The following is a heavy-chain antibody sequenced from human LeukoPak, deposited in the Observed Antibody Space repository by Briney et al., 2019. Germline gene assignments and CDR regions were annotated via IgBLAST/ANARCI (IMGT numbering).Heavy chain of an antibody. J-gene: IGHJ5*02. D-gene: IGHD1-7*01. CDR3: ARDQRDWNYIRGWFDP. V-gene: IGHV1-69*05. Sequence: ASVKVSCKAPGGTFSSYAISWVRQAPGQGLEWMGGIIPIFGTANYAQKFQGRVTITTDESTSTAYMELSSLRSEDTAVYYCARDQRDWNYIRGWFDPWGQGTLVTVSS. CDR1: GGTFSSYA. CDR2: IIPIFGTA.